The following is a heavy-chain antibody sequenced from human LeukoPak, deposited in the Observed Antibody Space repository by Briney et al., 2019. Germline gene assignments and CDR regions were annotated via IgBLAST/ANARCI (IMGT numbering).Heavy chain of an antibody. CDR1: GSTYTICG. CDR2: ISAYNGNT. J-gene: IGHJ4*02. Sequence: GASVNLSCTASGSTYTICGISWVRRAPGQGLEGMGWISAYNGNTNYAQKLQRRVTMTTDTSTSTAYMELRSLRSDDTAVYYCSRGWYYWGKGTLVTVAS. V-gene: IGHV1-18*01. CDR3: SRGWYY.